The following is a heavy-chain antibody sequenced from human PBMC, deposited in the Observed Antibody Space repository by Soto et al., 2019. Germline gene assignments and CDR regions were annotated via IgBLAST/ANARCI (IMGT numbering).Heavy chain of an antibody. CDR3: ASGSYIGYYYYGMGV. Sequence: GPSVKVSCTASGGTFSSYAISWVRQAPGQGLEWMGGIIPIFGTANYAQKFQGRVTITADESTSTAYMELSSLRSEDTAVYYCASGSYIGYYYYGMGVWGQGPTVTVS. CDR1: GGTFSSYA. CDR2: IIPIFGTA. V-gene: IGHV1-69*13. J-gene: IGHJ6*02. D-gene: IGHD1-26*01.